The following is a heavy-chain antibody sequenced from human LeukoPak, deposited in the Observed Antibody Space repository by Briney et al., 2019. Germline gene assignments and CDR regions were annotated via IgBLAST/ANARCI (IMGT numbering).Heavy chain of an antibody. J-gene: IGHJ4*02. D-gene: IGHD3-9*01. CDR1: GFTFSSYA. CDR3: AKDYYNILTGQPLSFDY. CDR2: ISGSGGST. Sequence: PGGSLRLSCAASGFTFSSYAMSWVRQAPGKGLEWVSGISGSGGSTYYADTVKGRLTISRDNSKNTLYLQMNSLRAEDTAVYYCAKDYYNILTGQPLSFDYRGQGTLVTVSS. V-gene: IGHV3-23*01.